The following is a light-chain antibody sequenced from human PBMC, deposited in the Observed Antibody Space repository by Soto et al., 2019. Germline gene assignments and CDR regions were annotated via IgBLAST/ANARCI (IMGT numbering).Light chain of an antibody. CDR3: AAWDDSLFGWV. V-gene: IGLV1-44*01. J-gene: IGLJ3*02. CDR1: SSNIGTNP. Sequence: QSVLTQFPSASGTPGQRVTISCSGGSSNIGTNPVNWYQQFPGTAPQLLIYSNNQRPSGVPDRFSGSKSDTSASLAIRGLQSEDEADYYCAAWDDSLFGWVFGGGTKLTVL. CDR2: SNN.